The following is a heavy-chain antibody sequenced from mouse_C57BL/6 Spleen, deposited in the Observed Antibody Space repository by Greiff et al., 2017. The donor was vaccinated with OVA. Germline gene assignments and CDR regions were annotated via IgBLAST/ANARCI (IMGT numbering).Heavy chain of an antibody. V-gene: IGHV1-18*01. CDR3: ARSTVVAPFDY. CDR1: GYTFTDYN. Sequence: EVKVVESGPELVKPGASVKIPCKASGYTFTDYNMDWVKQSHGKSLEWIGDINPNNGGTIYNQKFKGKATLTVDKSSSTAYMELRSLTSEDTAVYYCARSTVVAPFDYWGQGTTLTVSS. D-gene: IGHD1-1*01. J-gene: IGHJ2*01. CDR2: INPNNGGT.